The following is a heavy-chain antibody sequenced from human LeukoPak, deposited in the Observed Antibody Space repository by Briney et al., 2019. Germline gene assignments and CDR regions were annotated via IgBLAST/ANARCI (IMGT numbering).Heavy chain of an antibody. CDR2: INGGGDHT. V-gene: IGHV3-23*01. D-gene: IGHD2-2*03. J-gene: IGHJ4*02. Sequence: GGSLRLSCAASGFTFSSYTMHWVRQVPGKGLECVSAINGGGDHTYYADSVKGRFTISRDNSKNTLYFHLNSLRADDTAVYYCARRDVLNGEWIFFDHWGQGTLVTVSS. CDR3: ARRDVLNGEWIFFDH. CDR1: GFTFSSYT.